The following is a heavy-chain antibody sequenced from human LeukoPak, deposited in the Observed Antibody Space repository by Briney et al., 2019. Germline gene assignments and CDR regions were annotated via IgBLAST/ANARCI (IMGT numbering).Heavy chain of an antibody. Sequence: SETLSLTCTVSGYSISSGYYWGWIRQPPGKGLEWIGSIYHSGSTYYNPSLKSPVTISVDTSKNQFSPKLSSVTAADTAVYYCARERSGYSLFDYWGQGTLVTVSS. CDR2: IYHSGST. D-gene: IGHD3-22*01. V-gene: IGHV4-38-2*02. CDR1: GYSISSGYY. J-gene: IGHJ4*02. CDR3: ARERSGYSLFDY.